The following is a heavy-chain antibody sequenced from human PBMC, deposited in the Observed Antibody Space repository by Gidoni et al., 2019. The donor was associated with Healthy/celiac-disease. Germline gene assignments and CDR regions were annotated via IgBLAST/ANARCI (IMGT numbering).Heavy chain of an antibody. CDR1: GGTFSSYA. V-gene: IGHV1-69*01. CDR2: IIPIFGTA. D-gene: IGHD3-3*01. Sequence: QVQLVQSGAEVKKPGSSVKVSCKASGGTFSSYAISWVRQAPGQGLEWMGGIIPIFGTANYAQKFQGRVTITADESTSTAYMELSSLRSEDTAAYYCARDREPFGVVTPFDYWGQGTLVTVSS. J-gene: IGHJ4*02. CDR3: ARDREPFGVVTPFDY.